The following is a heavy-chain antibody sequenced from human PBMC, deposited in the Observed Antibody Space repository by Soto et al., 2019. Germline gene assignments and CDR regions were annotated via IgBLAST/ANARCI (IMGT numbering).Heavy chain of an antibody. Sequence: QVQLGESGGGVVQPGRSLRLSCAASGFTFSSYAMHWVRQAPGKGLEWVAVISYDGSNKYYADSVKGRFTISRDNSKNMLYLQMNSLRAEDTAVYYCARELPGYSSGWVLGYWGQGTLVTVSS. CDR3: ARELPGYSSGWVLGY. CDR2: ISYDGSNK. V-gene: IGHV3-30-3*01. J-gene: IGHJ4*02. CDR1: GFTFSSYA. D-gene: IGHD6-19*01.